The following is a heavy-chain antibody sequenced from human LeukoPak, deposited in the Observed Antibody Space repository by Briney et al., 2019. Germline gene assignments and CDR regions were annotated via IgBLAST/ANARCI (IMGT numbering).Heavy chain of an antibody. CDR1: GGSISSSSYY. CDR2: IYYSGST. Sequence: SETLSLTCTVSGGSISSSSYYWGWIRQPPGKGLEWIGSIYYSGSTYYNPSLKSRVTISVDTSKNQFSLKLSSVTAADTAVYYCARHDLWFEELFSGNWFDPWGQGTLVTVSS. V-gene: IGHV4-39*01. J-gene: IGHJ5*02. CDR3: ARHDLWFEELFSGNWFDP. D-gene: IGHD3-10*01.